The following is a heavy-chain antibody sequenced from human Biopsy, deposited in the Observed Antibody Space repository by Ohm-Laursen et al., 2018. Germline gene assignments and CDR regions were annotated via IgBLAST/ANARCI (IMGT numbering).Heavy chain of an antibody. CDR1: EFSFSRYD. V-gene: IGHV1-46*01. Sequence: GASVKVSRKGSEFSFSRYDMHWVRQAPGRGLEWLGIISPSGGGTMDTQKFQDRLTMTRDTSTSTVHMELKSLKSEDTAVYYCAIFEGYSDDNLDYEHYGMDVWGQGTTVTVSS. CDR3: AIFEGYSDDNLDYEHYGMDV. J-gene: IGHJ6*02. D-gene: IGHD1-26*01. CDR2: ISPSGGGT.